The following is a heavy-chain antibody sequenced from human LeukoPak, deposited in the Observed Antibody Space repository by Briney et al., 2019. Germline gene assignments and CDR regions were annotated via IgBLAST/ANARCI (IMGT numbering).Heavy chain of an antibody. CDR1: GGSFSGYY. CDR2: INHSGST. J-gene: IGHJ6*03. Sequence: PSETLSLTCAVYGGSFSGYYWSWIRQPPGKGLEWIGEINHSGSTNYNPSLKSRVTISVDTSKNQFSLKLSSVTAADTAVYYCARGCYDFWSGSHRYYYYYYVDVWGKGTTVTVSS. D-gene: IGHD3-3*01. CDR3: ARGCYDFWSGSHRYYYYYYVDV. V-gene: IGHV4-34*01.